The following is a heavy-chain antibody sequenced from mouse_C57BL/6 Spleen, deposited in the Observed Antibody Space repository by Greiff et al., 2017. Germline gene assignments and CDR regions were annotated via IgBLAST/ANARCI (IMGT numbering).Heavy chain of an antibody. CDR2: FHPYNDDT. CDR3: ARGHGSSYDWFAY. J-gene: IGHJ3*01. CDR1: GYTFTTYP. V-gene: IGHV1-47*01. D-gene: IGHD1-1*01. Sequence: QVQLKESGAELVKPGASVKMSCKASGYTFTTYPIEWMKQNHGKSLEWIGNFHPYNDDTKYNEKFKGKATLTVEKSSSTVYLELSRLTSDDSAVYYCARGHGSSYDWFAYWGQGTLVTVSA.